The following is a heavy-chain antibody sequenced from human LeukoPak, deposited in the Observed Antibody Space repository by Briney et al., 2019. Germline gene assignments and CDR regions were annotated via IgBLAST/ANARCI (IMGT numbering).Heavy chain of an antibody. CDR3: ARVRSITMVRGENWFDR. D-gene: IGHD3-10*01. CDR2: INPSGGST. CDR1: GYTFTSYY. Sequence: GASVKVSCKASGYTFTSYYMHWVRQAPGQGLEWMGIINPSGGSTSYAQKFQGRVTMTRDTSTSTVYMELSSLRSEDTAVYYCARVRSITMVRGENWFDRWGQGTLVTASS. J-gene: IGHJ5*02. V-gene: IGHV1-46*01.